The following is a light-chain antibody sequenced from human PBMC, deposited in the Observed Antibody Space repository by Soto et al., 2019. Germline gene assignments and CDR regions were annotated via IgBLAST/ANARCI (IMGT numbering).Light chain of an antibody. CDR3: QQYNSYSLT. V-gene: IGKV1-5*01. J-gene: IGKJ4*01. CDR1: QSISSR. Sequence: GDRVTITCRASQSISSRLAWYQQKPGRAPKLLIYDASNLESGVPSRFSVSASGTEFTLTISSLQPDDFATYYCQQYNSYSLTFGGGTKVEIK. CDR2: DAS.